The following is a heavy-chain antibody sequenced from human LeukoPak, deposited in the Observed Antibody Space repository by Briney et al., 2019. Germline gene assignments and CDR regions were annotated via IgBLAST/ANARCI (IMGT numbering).Heavy chain of an antibody. CDR2: ISNNGDTI. CDR1: GFTFSSYE. CDR3: AKDLRGNSGYDSVFDY. Sequence: GGSLRLSCAASGFTFSSYEMNWVRQAPGRGLEWVSFISNNGDTITYVDSVKGRFTISRDNSKNTLYLQMNSLGVEDTAVYYCAKDLRGNSGYDSVFDYWGQGTLVSVFS. D-gene: IGHD5-12*01. V-gene: IGHV3-48*03. J-gene: IGHJ4*02.